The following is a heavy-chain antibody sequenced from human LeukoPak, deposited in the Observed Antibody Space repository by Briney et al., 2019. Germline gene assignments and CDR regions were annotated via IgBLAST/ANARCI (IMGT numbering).Heavy chain of an antibody. D-gene: IGHD2-15*01. J-gene: IGHJ4*02. CDR1: GFTFSSYA. CDR3: AKLWGIEVSWYYFDY. CDR2: ISGSGGST. V-gene: IGHV3-23*01. Sequence: PGGSLRLSCAASGFTFSSYAISWVRQAPGKGLEWVSVISGSGGSTYYADSVKGRFTISRDNSKNTLYLQMNSLRAEDTAVYYCAKLWGIEVSWYYFDYWGQGTLVTVSS.